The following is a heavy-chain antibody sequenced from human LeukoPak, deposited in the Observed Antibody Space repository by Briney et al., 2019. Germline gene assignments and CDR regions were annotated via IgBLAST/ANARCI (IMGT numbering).Heavy chain of an antibody. CDR1: GYTFNVYF. V-gene: IGHV1-2*02. J-gene: IGHJ4*02. CDR3: ARDCGSYDY. Sequence: ASVKVSCKASGYTFNVYFMHWVRQAPGRGLEWMGWINPNSGGTNYAQKFQGRVTMTRDTSTSTAYMELSRLRSDDTAVYYCARDCGSYDYWGQGTLVTVSS. CDR2: INPNSGGT. D-gene: IGHD1-26*01.